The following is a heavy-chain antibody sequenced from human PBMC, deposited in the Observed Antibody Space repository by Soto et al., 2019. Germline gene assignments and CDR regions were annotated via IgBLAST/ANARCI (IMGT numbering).Heavy chain of an antibody. CDR1: GFTFGTYA. D-gene: IGHD2-15*01. CDR3: TKARCSGNPCYVPEY. Sequence: GGSLRLSCAASGFTFGTYAMHCLRQAPGKGLEGLAVIYYDGSNRYYGDAVNGRFTISRDNSKSTLFLLMNSLRAEDTATYYCTKARCSGNPCYVPEYWGHGTMVTVSS. V-gene: IGHV3-33*06. J-gene: IGHJ4*01. CDR2: IYYDGSNR.